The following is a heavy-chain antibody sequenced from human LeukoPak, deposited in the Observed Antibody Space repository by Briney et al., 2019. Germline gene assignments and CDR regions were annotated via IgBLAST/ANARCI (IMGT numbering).Heavy chain of an antibody. CDR3: ARDYYYDSSGYYTYYFDY. V-gene: IGHV1-46*01. CDR2: INPNGGSA. D-gene: IGHD3-22*01. Sequence: GASVKVSCKASGYTFPNYHIHWVRQAPGQGLEWLGIINPNGGSASYAQRFQGRVTMTRDTSTTTVYMELTSLRSEDTVVYYCARDYYYDSSGYYTYYFDYWGQGTQVTVSS. J-gene: IGHJ4*02. CDR1: GYTFPNYH.